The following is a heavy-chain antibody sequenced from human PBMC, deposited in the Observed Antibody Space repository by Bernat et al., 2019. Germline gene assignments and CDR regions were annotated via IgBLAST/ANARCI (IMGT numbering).Heavy chain of an antibody. Sequence: EMQLVESGGGLVQPGGSLRLSCAASGLTFRNYWMSWVRQAPGKGLEWVANIKSEGTDKFYVDSVEGRFTISRDNARNSLFLQMTSLRAEDTAFYYCATIQDWKFEYWGPGTLVTVSS. CDR1: GLTFRNYW. J-gene: IGHJ4*02. CDR2: IKSEGTDK. D-gene: IGHD1-1*01. V-gene: IGHV3-7*03. CDR3: ATIQDWKFEY.